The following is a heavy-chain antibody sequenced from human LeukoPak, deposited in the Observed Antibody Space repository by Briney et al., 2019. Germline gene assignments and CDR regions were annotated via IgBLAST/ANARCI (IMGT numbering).Heavy chain of an antibody. CDR2: IKSSADGGAT. J-gene: IGHJ4*02. Sequence: PGGSLRLSCAASGFTFSSYAMSWVRQAPGKGLEWVGRIKSSADGGATDYAAPVKGRFTVSRDDSKDTLYLQMNSLKTEDTAVYYCSLRYCSGTSCPGYWGQGTLVTVSS. CDR1: GFTFSSYA. D-gene: IGHD2-8*02. V-gene: IGHV3-15*01. CDR3: SLRYCSGTSCPGY.